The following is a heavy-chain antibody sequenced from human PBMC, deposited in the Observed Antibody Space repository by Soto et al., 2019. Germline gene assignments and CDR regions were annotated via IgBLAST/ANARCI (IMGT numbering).Heavy chain of an antibody. Sequence: QVQLVQSGAELKKPGSSVKVSCKASGDTFSFYTINWVRQAPGLGLEWMARVNPILSMSNYAQKFQCRVTMTEDKSTSTAYMELRSLRSEDTAFYYCATSYGSGYRAFDYWGQGALVTVSS. D-gene: IGHD3-10*01. J-gene: IGHJ4*02. CDR2: VNPILSMS. CDR3: ATSYGSGYRAFDY. V-gene: IGHV1-69*02. CDR1: GDTFSFYT.